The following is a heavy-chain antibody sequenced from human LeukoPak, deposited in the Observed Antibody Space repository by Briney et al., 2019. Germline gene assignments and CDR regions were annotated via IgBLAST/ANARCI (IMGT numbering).Heavy chain of an antibody. Sequence: GGSLRLSCVASGFTFSNYWMHWVRQAPGKGLVCVSRTNSDGRTTTYADSVKGRFTIFRDNAKNTLYLQMNNLSAEDTSVYYGVRVSSDWEYFDQWGQGALVTVSS. J-gene: IGHJ4*02. CDR2: TNSDGRTT. D-gene: IGHD6-19*01. CDR1: GFTFSNYW. CDR3: VRVSSDWEYFDQ. V-gene: IGHV3-74*01.